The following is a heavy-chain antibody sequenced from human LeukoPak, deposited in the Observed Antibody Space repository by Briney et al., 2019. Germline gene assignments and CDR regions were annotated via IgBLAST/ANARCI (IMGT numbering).Heavy chain of an antibody. Sequence: PGGSLRLSCAASGFTFSSYAMSWVRQAPGKGPEWVSAISGSGGSTYYADSVKGRFTISRDNSKNTLYLQMNSLRAEDTAVYYCVKALRFLEWSPNYWGQGTLVTVSS. V-gene: IGHV3-23*01. J-gene: IGHJ4*02. CDR2: ISGSGGST. CDR3: VKALRFLEWSPNY. CDR1: GFTFSSYA. D-gene: IGHD3-3*01.